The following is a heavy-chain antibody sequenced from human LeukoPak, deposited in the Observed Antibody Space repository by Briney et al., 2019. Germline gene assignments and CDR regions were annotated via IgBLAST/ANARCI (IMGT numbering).Heavy chain of an antibody. CDR3: AKEQTMVRGVILSFYFDY. D-gene: IGHD3-10*01. J-gene: IGHJ4*02. Sequence: SETLSLTCTVSGGSISSYYWSWIRQPAGKGLEWIGRIYTSGSTNYNPSLKSRVTMSVDTSKNQFSLKLSSVTAADTAVYYCAKEQTMVRGVILSFYFDYWGQGTLVTVSS. V-gene: IGHV4-4*07. CDR2: IYTSGST. CDR1: GGSISSYY.